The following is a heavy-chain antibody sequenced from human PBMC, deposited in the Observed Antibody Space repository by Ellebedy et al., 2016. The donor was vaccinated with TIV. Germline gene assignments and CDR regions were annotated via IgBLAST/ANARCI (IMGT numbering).Heavy chain of an antibody. CDR2: IYSGGST. V-gene: IGHV3-66*01. CDR1: GFTVSSNY. Sequence: GGSLRLSXAASGFTVSSNYMSWVRQAPGKGLEWVSVIYSGGSTYYADSVKGRFTISRDNSKNTLYLQMNSLRAEDTAVYYCAGYCSGGSCYKGEDYWGQGTLVTVSS. D-gene: IGHD2-15*01. J-gene: IGHJ4*02. CDR3: AGYCSGGSCYKGEDY.